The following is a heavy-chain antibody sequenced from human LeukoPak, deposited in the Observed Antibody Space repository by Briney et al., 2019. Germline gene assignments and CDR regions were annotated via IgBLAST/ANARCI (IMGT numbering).Heavy chain of an antibody. D-gene: IGHD6-13*01. Sequence: SQTLSLTCTVSGGSISSGDYYWSWIRRPPGKGLEWIGYIYYSGSTYYNPSLKSRVTISVDTSKNQFSLKLSSVTAADTAVYYCAVTPSYSSRWYVGYWGQGTLVTVSS. CDR1: GGSISSGDYY. CDR3: AVTPSYSSRWYVGY. CDR2: IYYSGST. V-gene: IGHV4-30-4*01. J-gene: IGHJ4*02.